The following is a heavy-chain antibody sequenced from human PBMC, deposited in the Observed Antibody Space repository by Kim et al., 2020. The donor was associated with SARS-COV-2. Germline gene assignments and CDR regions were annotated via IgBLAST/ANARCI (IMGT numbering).Heavy chain of an antibody. D-gene: IGHD1-26*01. Sequence: ADSVKVRFTISRDNSKNTLYLQMNSLRAEDTAVYYCAREAATSYYYMDVWGKGTTVTVSS. J-gene: IGHJ6*03. V-gene: IGHV3-30*01. CDR3: AREAATSYYYMDV.